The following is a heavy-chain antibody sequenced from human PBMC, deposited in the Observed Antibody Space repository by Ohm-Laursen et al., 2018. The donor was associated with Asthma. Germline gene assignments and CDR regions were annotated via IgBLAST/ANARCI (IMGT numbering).Heavy chain of an antibody. V-gene: IGHV3-30-3*01. CDR3: ARSDYYGSGSYYFPAPYYYYGMDV. D-gene: IGHD3-10*01. CDR2: ISYDGSNT. Sequence: SLRLSCTASGFTFSSYAMHWVRQAPGKGLEWEAVISYDGSNTYYADSVKGRFTISRDNSKNTLYLQMNSLKAEDTAVYYCARSDYYGSGSYYFPAPYYYYGMDVWGQGTTVTVSS. J-gene: IGHJ6*02. CDR1: GFTFSSYA.